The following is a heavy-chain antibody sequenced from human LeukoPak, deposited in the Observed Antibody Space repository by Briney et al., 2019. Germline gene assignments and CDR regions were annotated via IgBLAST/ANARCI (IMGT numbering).Heavy chain of an antibody. V-gene: IGHV3-48*02. CDR1: GFTFNSYS. D-gene: IGHD5-12*01. J-gene: IGHJ3*02. CDR3: ARDGYSGYAFDI. Sequence: GGSLRLSCAASGFTFNSYSMNWVRQAPGKGLEWVSYISSSTIYYADSVKGRFTISRDNAKNSLYLQMNSLRDEDTAVYYCARDGYSGYAFDIWGQGTMVTVSS. CDR2: ISSSTI.